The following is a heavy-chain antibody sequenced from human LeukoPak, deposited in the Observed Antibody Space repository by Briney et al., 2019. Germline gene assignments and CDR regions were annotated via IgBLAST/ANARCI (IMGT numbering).Heavy chain of an antibody. CDR1: GGSISGGGYY. J-gene: IGHJ5*02. D-gene: IGHD3-16*02. CDR3: ARGAYDYVWGSYRPNWFDP. Sequence: MASETLSLTCTVSGGSISGGGYYWSWIRQHPGKGLEWIGYIYYSGSTYYNPSLKSRVTISVDTSKNQFSLKLSSVTAADTAVYYCARGAYDYVWGSYRPNWFDPWGQGTLVTVSS. V-gene: IGHV4-31*03. CDR2: IYYSGST.